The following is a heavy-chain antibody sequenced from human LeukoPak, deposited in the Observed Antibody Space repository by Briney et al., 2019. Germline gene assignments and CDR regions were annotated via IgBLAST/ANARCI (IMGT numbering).Heavy chain of an antibody. CDR1: GGSISSYY. D-gene: IGHD3-22*01. J-gene: IGHJ4*02. CDR3: ARHRVYDSSGPPPDFDY. Sequence: SETLSLTCTVSGGSISSYYWSWIRQPPGKGLEWIGYIYYSGSTNYNPSLRSRVTISVDTSKNQFSLKLSSVTAADTAVYYCARHRVYDSSGPPPDFDYWGQGTLVTVSS. V-gene: IGHV4-59*08. CDR2: IYYSGST.